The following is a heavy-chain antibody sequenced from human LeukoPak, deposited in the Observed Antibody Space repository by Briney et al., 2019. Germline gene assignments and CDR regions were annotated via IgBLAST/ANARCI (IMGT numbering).Heavy chain of an antibody. CDR1: GFTVSSNY. CDR2: IYSGGST. Sequence: GGSLRLSCAASGFTVSSNYMSWVRQAPGKGLEWVSIIYSGGSTYYADSVKGRFTISRHNSKNTLYLQMNSLRAEDTAVYYCARPNLRYSGSYCAFDIWGQGTMVTVSS. D-gene: IGHD1-26*01. J-gene: IGHJ3*02. V-gene: IGHV3-53*04. CDR3: ARPNLRYSGSYCAFDI.